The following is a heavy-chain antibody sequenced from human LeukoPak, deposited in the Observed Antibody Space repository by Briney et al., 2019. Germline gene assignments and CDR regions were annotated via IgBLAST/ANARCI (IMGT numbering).Heavy chain of an antibody. D-gene: IGHD5-18*01. CDR1: GGSISSYY. CDR3: ARGVGYLFYFDH. CDR2: ISYSGNT. V-gene: IGHV4-59*01. J-gene: IGHJ4*02. Sequence: SETLSLTCTVSGGSISSYYWSWIRQPPGKGLQWIGYISYSGNTNYSPSLKSRVTISVDTSKKQFSLKVTSVTAADTAVYYCARGVGYLFYFDHWGQGTLVTVSS.